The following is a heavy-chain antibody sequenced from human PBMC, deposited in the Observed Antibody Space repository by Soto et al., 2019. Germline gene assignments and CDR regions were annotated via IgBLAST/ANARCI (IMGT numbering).Heavy chain of an antibody. J-gene: IGHJ4*02. CDR3: VREDWRRFDQ. D-gene: IGHD2-21*01. Sequence: EVQLVESGGGLVQPGGSLRLSCEASGFMFSAYWMSWVRQDPRKGLEWVATISGGASDKFYVDSVKGRFTISRDDAKNSLYLQMNSLRDEDTAVYYCVREDWRRFDQWGQGTLVTVSS. CDR2: ISGGASDK. V-gene: IGHV3-7*01. CDR1: GFMFSAYW.